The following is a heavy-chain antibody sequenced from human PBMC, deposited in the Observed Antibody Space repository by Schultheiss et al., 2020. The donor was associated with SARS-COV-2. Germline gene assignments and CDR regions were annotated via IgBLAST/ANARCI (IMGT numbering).Heavy chain of an antibody. CDR2: ISSSSSYI. CDR1: GFTFSSYS. CDR3: AKDQAIYGPSFDY. Sequence: GGSLRLSCAASGFTFSSYSMNWVRQAPGKGLEWVSSISSSSSYIYYADSVKGRFTISRDNSKNTLYLQMNSLRAEDTAVYYCAKDQAIYGPSFDYWGQGTLVTVSS. D-gene: IGHD4-17*01. J-gene: IGHJ4*02. V-gene: IGHV3-21*04.